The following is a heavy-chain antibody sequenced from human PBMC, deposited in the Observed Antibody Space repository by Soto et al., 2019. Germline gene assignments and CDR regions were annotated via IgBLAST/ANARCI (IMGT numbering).Heavy chain of an antibody. D-gene: IGHD3-3*01. Sequence: PSETLSLTCTVSGGSISSYYWSWIRQPPGKGLEWIGYTYYSGSTNYNPSLKSRVTISVDTSKNQFSLKLSSVTAADTAVYYCARGLWSGYYYYYYGMDVWGQGTTVTVSS. CDR2: TYYSGST. CDR3: ARGLWSGYYYYYYGMDV. V-gene: IGHV4-59*01. J-gene: IGHJ6*02. CDR1: GGSISSYY.